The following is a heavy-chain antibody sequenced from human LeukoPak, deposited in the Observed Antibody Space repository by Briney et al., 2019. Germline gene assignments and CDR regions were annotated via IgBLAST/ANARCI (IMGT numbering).Heavy chain of an antibody. CDR3: AKRGRDIDY. V-gene: IGHV4-59*08. D-gene: IGHD3-10*01. CDR1: GGSISSYY. Sequence: SETLSLTCTVSGGSISSYYWSWIRQPPGKGLEWIGYIYYSGSTNYNPSLKSRVTISVDTSKNQFSLKLSSVTAADTAIYYCAKRGRDIDYWGQGTLVTVSS. CDR2: IYYSGST. J-gene: IGHJ4*02.